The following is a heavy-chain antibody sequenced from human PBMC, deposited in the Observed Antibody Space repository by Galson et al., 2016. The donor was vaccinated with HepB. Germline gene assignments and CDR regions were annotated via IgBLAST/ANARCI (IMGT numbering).Heavy chain of an antibody. CDR2: ISGSGGST. CDR3: AKDGAPCWYYPPEGAFDI. J-gene: IGHJ3*02. V-gene: IGHV3-23*01. D-gene: IGHD2-15*01. Sequence: SLRLSCAASGFTFSSYAMSWVRQAPGKGLEWVSAISGSGGSTYYADSVKGRFTISRDNSKNTLYLQMNSLRAEDTAVYYCAKDGAPCWYYPPEGAFDIWGQGTMVTVSS. CDR1: GFTFSSYA.